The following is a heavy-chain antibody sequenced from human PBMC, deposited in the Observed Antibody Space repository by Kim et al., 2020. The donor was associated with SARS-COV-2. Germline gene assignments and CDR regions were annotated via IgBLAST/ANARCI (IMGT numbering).Heavy chain of an antibody. CDR2: RK. V-gene: IGHV4-30-2*01. D-gene: IGHD4-17*01. J-gene: IGHJ4*02. Sequence: RKYYIPSLKSRVTIAVDRAKNQCSLKQSSVTGADTGVYYCARGSTGFDYWGQGTLVTVSS. CDR3: ARGSTGFDY.